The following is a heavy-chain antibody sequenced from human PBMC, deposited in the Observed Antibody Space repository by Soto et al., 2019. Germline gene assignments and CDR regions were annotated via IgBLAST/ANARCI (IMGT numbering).Heavy chain of an antibody. J-gene: IGHJ4*02. CDR3: ARHFVAVVIKGWGY. V-gene: IGHV4-39*01. CDR1: GGSIDRSNYY. CDR2: TYYNGNA. Sequence: QLQLQESDPGLVKPSETLSLTCNVSGGSIDRSNYYWDWLRQTPGKGLEWIGTTYYNGNAYYNPSLRSRVSMSVDTSKNQFSLKLVSVTAADTAVYYCARHFVAVVIKGWGYWGQGTLVTVSS. D-gene: IGHD3-10*01.